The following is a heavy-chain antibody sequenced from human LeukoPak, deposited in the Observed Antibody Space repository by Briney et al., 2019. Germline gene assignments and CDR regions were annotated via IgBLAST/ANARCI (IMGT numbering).Heavy chain of an antibody. J-gene: IGHJ4*02. D-gene: IGHD6-19*01. CDR2: IYHDGST. V-gene: IGHV4-59*01. CDR1: GGSISNYY. Sequence: SETLSLTCTVSGGSISNYYWSWFRPPPGKGLEWIGYIYHDGSTNYNDSLESRVTISVDTSKDQFSLKLTPVTAADTDVYYCARGGSSGWFVFDYWGQGTLVTVSS. CDR3: ARGGSSGWFVFDY.